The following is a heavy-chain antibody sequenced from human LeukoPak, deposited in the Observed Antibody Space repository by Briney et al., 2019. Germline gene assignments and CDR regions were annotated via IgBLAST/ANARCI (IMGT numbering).Heavy chain of an antibody. J-gene: IGHJ1*01. Sequence: PSETLSLTCAVYGGSFSGYYWSWIRRPPGKGLEWIGEINHSGSTNYNPSLKSRVTISVDTSKNQFSLKLSSVTAADTAVYYCARVVAVAGRGYFQHWGQGTLVTVSS. CDR3: ARVVAVAGRGYFQH. D-gene: IGHD6-19*01. V-gene: IGHV4-34*01. CDR1: GGSFSGYY. CDR2: INHSGST.